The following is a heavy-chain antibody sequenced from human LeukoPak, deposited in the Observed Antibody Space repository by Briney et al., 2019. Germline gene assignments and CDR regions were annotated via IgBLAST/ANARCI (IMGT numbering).Heavy chain of an antibody. V-gene: IGHV3-21*01. Sequence: GGSLRLSCAASGFILSTDSMNWVRQAPGKGLEWVSSISSGGSYKFYADSVKGRFTISRDNAKNSLYLQTNSLRAEDTAVYYCTRTKEMAADHDAFDIWGQGTMVTVSS. CDR3: TRTKEMAADHDAFDI. J-gene: IGHJ3*02. CDR1: GFILSTDS. D-gene: IGHD5-24*01. CDR2: ISSGGSYK.